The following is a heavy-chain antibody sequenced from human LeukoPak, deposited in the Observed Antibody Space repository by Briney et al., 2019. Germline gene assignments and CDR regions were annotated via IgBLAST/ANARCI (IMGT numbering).Heavy chain of an antibody. Sequence: GASVKVSCKASGYTFTSYDINWVRQATGQGLEWMGWMNPNSGNTGYAQKFQGRVTITRNTSISTAYMELSSLRSEDTAVYYCARVRSSGPLDAFDIWGQGTMVTVSS. CDR3: ARVRSSGPLDAFDI. CDR2: MNPNSGNT. D-gene: IGHD6-19*01. J-gene: IGHJ3*02. CDR1: GYTFTSYD. V-gene: IGHV1-8*03.